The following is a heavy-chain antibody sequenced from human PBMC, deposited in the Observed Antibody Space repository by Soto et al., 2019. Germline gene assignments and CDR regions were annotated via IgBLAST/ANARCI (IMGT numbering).Heavy chain of an antibody. D-gene: IGHD6-13*01. CDR3: AELHSSSINI. CDR1: GFTFSSYT. Sequence: GGSLRLSCAASGFTFSSYTMNWVRQAPGERLEWLSSISSSSSNIYYADSVEGRFSISRDNAKNSLYLQMNSLRAGDTAVYYCAELHSSSINIWGQGTMVTVSS. V-gene: IGHV3-21*01. J-gene: IGHJ3*02. CDR2: ISSSSSNI.